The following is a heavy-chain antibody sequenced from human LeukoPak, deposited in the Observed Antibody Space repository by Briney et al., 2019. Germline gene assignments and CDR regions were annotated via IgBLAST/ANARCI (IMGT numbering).Heavy chain of an antibody. J-gene: IGHJ3*02. CDR3: AVGGVYLRGGAEAFDI. Sequence: SETLSLTCAVSGGSISSSNWWSWVRQPPGEGLEWIGEIYHSGSTNYNPSLKSRVTISVDKSKNQFSLKLSSVTAADTAVYYCAVGGVYLRGGAEAFDIWGQGTMVTVSS. CDR2: IYHSGST. V-gene: IGHV4-4*02. D-gene: IGHD3-10*01. CDR1: GGSISSSNW.